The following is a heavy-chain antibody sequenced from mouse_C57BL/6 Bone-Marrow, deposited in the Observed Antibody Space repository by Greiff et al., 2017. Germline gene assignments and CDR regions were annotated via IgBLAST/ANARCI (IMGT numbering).Heavy chain of an antibody. J-gene: IGHJ3*01. CDR1: GYTFTSYW. Sequence: QVLLQQPGAELVKPGASVKLSCKASGYTFTSYWMHWVKQMPGQGLEWIGKIRRNSGSINYNEKVKSKATLSVDKASSTAFMQLSSLTSEDSAVYYCARFYYSNWWFAYWGQGTLVTVSA. D-gene: IGHD2-5*01. CDR3: ARFYYSNWWFAY. V-gene: IGHV1-64*01. CDR2: IRRNSGSI.